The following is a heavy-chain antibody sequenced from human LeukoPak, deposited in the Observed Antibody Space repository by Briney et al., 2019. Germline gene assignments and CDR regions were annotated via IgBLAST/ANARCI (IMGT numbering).Heavy chain of an antibody. D-gene: IGHD5-18*01. Sequence: GGSLRLSCAASGFTFDDYAMHWVRQAPGKGLEWVSGISWNSGSIGYAGSVKGRFTISRDNAKNSLYLQMNSLRAEDTALYYCAKGGYSYGKPYYFDYWGQGTLVTVSS. V-gene: IGHV3-9*01. J-gene: IGHJ4*02. CDR2: ISWNSGSI. CDR1: GFTFDDYA. CDR3: AKGGYSYGKPYYFDY.